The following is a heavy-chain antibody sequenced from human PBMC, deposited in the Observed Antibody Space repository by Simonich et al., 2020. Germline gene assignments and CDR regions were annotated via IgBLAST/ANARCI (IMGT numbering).Heavy chain of an antibody. CDR2: EKQGGREK. J-gene: IGHJ2*01. D-gene: IGHD6-6*01. Sequence: EVQLVESGGGLVQPGGSLRLSCAASGFTFSSYWMSWVRQAPGKGMVGEANEKQGGREKYYVDSVKGRFTISRDNAKNSLYLQMNSLRAEDTAVYYCAREYSSSSDPYWYFDLWGRGTLVTVSS. CDR1: GFTFSSYW. V-gene: IGHV3-7*01. CDR3: AREYSSSSDPYWYFDL.